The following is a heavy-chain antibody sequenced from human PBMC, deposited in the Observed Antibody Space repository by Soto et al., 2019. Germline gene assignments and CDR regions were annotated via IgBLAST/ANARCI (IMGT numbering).Heavy chain of an antibody. CDR3: AREGVVVVPAAMERPDSYYFDY. V-gene: IGHV1-69*13. CDR1: GGTFSSYA. CDR2: IIPIFGTA. Sequence: GASVKVSCKASGGTFSSYAISWVRQAPGQGLEWMGGIIPIFGTANYAQKFQGRVTITADESTSTAYMELSSLRSEDTAVYYCAREGVVVVPAAMERPDSYYFDYWGQGTLVTVS. D-gene: IGHD2-2*01. J-gene: IGHJ4*02.